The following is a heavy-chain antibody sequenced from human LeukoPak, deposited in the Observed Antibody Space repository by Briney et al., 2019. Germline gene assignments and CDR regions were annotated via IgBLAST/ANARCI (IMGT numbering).Heavy chain of an antibody. CDR3: ARAGTGYSYGFFDY. Sequence: GRSLRLSCAASGFTFSSYAMHWVRQAPGKGLERVAVISYDGSNKYYADSVKGRFTISRDNSKKTLYLQMNSLRAEDTAVYYCARAGTGYSYGFFDYWGQGTLVTVSS. V-gene: IGHV3-30*04. J-gene: IGHJ4*02. CDR2: ISYDGSNK. CDR1: GFTFSSYA. D-gene: IGHD5-18*01.